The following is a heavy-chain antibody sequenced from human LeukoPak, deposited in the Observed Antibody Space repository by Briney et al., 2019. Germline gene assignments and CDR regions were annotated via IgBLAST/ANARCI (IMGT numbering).Heavy chain of an antibody. CDR3: ARVRAIAAAGNYVDAFDI. V-gene: IGHV4-4*07. CDR1: GGSISSYY. CDR2: IYTSGST. D-gene: IGHD6-13*01. J-gene: IGHJ3*02. Sequence: KPSETLSLTCTVSGGSISSYYWSWIRQPAGKGLEWIGRIYTSGSTNYNPSLKSRVTMSVDPSKNQFSLKLGSVTAADTAVYYCARVRAIAAAGNYVDAFDIWGQRTMVTVSS.